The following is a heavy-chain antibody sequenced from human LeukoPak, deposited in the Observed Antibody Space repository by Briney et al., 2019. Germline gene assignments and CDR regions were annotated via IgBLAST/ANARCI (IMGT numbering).Heavy chain of an antibody. D-gene: IGHD3-10*01. J-gene: IGHJ4*02. V-gene: IGHV1-18*04. CDR2: ISPYSGNT. CDR1: GYTFTNYG. CDR3: ARDWSTSGSYIL. Sequence: ASVKVSCKASGYTFTNYGISWVRQAPGQRLEWMGWISPYSGNTNYAQKFQGRVTLTTDTSTNTAYLELRSLRSDDTAVYYCARDWSTSGSYILWGQGTLVTVSS.